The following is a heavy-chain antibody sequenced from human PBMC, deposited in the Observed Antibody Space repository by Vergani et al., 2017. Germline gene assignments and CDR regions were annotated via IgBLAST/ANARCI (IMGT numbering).Heavy chain of an antibody. D-gene: IGHD2-15*01. Sequence: EVQLLASGGGLVQPGGSLRLFCAASGFTFTTYAMSWVRQAPGKGLEWVSAISGSGGNTYYADSVKGRFTISRDNSKNTLYLQMNSLRAEATAVYYCARQPRDIVVVASGFDPWGQGTLVTVSS. CDR2: ISGSGGNT. CDR1: GFTFTTYA. CDR3: ARQPRDIVVVASGFDP. V-gene: IGHV3-23*01. J-gene: IGHJ5*02.